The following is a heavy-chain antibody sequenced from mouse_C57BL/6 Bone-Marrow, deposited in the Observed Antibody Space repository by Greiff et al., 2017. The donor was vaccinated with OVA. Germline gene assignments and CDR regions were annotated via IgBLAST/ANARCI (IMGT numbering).Heavy chain of an antibody. Sequence: GGGLVQPKGSLKLSCAASGFSFNTYAMNWVRQAPGKGLEWVARIRSKSNNYATYYADSVKDRFTISRDDSESMLYLQMNNLKTEDTAMYYCVRRRDFYGYFDVWGTGTTVTVSS. V-gene: IGHV10-1*01. CDR2: IRSKSNNYAT. CDR3: VRRRDFYGYFDV. CDR1: GFSFNTYA. J-gene: IGHJ1*03.